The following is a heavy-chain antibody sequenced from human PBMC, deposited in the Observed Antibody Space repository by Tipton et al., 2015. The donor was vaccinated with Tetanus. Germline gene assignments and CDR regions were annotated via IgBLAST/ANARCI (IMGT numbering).Heavy chain of an antibody. V-gene: IGHV3-23*01. Sequence: SLRLSCAASGFAFSTHAITWVRQAPGKGLEWVSAISGTGSGTYYADSVKGRLTISRDNSKNTVYLQMNSLRAGDTALYYCAKALEWYYYYCNGMDVWGQGATVTVS. CDR2: ISGTGSGT. CDR1: GFAFSTHA. J-gene: IGHJ6*02. D-gene: IGHD3-3*01. CDR3: AKALEWYYYYCNGMDV.